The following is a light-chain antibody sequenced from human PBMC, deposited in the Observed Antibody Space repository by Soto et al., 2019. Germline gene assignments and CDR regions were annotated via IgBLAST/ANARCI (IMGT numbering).Light chain of an antibody. CDR2: GAS. CDR3: QQYNNWPPLT. CDR1: QSVSSN. J-gene: IGKJ4*01. V-gene: IGKV3-15*01. Sequence: EIVMTQSPATLSVSPGARATLSGRASQSVSSNLDWYQQKPGQAPRLLIYGASTRATGIPARFSGSGSGTEFTLTISSLQSEDFAVYYCQQYNNWPPLTFGGGTKVEIK.